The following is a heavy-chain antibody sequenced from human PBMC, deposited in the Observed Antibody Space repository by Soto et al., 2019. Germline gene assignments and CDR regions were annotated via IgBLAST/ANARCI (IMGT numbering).Heavy chain of an antibody. CDR2: IWNDGSKK. Sequence: PGGSLRLSCAAPGFTFSNYAFHWVRQAPGKGLEWVSLIWNDGSKKYYVDSVKGRFTISRDTLKNTVDLHMSSLRAEDTAVYYCERAARRYNSLQVCDLCGLGPLVTVSS. CDR1: GFTFSNYA. D-gene: IGHD1-1*01. V-gene: IGHV3-33*01. CDR3: ERAARRYNSLQVCDL. J-gene: IGHJ4*02.